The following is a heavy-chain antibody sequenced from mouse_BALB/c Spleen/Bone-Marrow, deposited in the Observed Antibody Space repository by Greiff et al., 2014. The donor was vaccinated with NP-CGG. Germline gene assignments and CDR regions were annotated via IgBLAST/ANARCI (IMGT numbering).Heavy chain of an antibody. CDR1: GFNIKDPY. D-gene: IGHD1-1*01. V-gene: IGHV14-3*02. J-gene: IGHJ3*01. Sequence: DVKLQESGAELVKPGASVKLSCTASGFNIKDPYMHWVKQRPEQGLEWIGRIDPANGNTKYDPKFQGKATITADKSSNTAYLQLSSLTSEDTAVYYCAPYYYGRWFTYWGQGTLVTVSA. CDR2: IDPANGNT. CDR3: APYYYGRWFTY.